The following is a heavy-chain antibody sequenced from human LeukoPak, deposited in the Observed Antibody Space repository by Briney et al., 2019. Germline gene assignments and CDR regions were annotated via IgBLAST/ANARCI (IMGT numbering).Heavy chain of an antibody. CDR2: INSDGSST. CDR3: TKTTTTADWYFDL. D-gene: IGHD1-1*01. V-gene: IGHV3-74*01. Sequence: GGSLRLSCAVSGFTFSNYWMYWVRQAPGKRLVWVARINSDGSSTTYADSVEGRFTISRDNTKSMLHLQMHSLRVDDSAVYFCTKTTTTADWYFDLWGRGTLVTVSS. J-gene: IGHJ2*01. CDR1: GFTFSNYW.